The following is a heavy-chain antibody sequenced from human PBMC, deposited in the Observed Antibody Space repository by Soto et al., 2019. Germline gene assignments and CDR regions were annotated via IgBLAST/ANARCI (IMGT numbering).Heavy chain of an antibody. V-gene: IGHV1-3*01. Sequence: GASVKVSCKASGYTLTSYAMHWVRQAPGQRLEWMGWINAGNGNTKYSQKFQGRVTITRDTSASTAYMELSSLRSEDTAVYYCARDQILLDYYYYGMDVWGQGTTVTVSS. D-gene: IGHD3-10*01. CDR2: INAGNGNT. J-gene: IGHJ6*02. CDR1: GYTLTSYA. CDR3: ARDQILLDYYYYGMDV.